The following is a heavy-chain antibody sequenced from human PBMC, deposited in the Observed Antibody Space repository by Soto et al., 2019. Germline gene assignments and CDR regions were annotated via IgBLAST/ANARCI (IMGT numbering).Heavy chain of an antibody. J-gene: IGHJ4*02. CDR2: IYYSGST. Sequence: QVQLQESGPGLVKPSETLSLTCTVSGDSVSSGTYYWSWIRQPPGKGLEWIGYIYYSGSTNYNPSLKSRVTISVDTSKNQFSLNLSSVTAADTAVSYCASASEKLLIQPKLDYWGQGTLVTVS. CDR1: GDSVSSGTYY. CDR3: ASASEKLLIQPKLDY. V-gene: IGHV4-61*01. D-gene: IGHD5-18*01.